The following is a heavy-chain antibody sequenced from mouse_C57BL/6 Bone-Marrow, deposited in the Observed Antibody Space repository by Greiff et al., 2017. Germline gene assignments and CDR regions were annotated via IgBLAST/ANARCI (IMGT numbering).Heavy chain of an antibody. CDR1: GYTFTSYW. CDR3: ARRPGYFDV. Sequence: VQLQESGAELVKPGASVKMSCKASGYTFTSYWITWVKQRPGQGLEWIGDIYPGSGSTNYNEKFKSKATLTVDTSSSTAYMQLSSLTSEDSAVXYCARRPGYFDVWGTGTTVTVSS. V-gene: IGHV1-55*01. CDR2: IYPGSGST. J-gene: IGHJ1*03.